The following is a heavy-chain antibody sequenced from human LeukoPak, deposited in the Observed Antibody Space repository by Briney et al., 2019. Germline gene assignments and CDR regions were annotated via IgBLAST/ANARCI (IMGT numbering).Heavy chain of an antibody. Sequence: GASVKVSCKASGYTFTNYDMNWVRQAPGQGLEWMGWINTNTGNPTYAQGFTGRFVFSLDTSVSTAYLQISSLKAEDTAVYYCARDLFEEGDHVKWLRSIRERTGAFDIWGQGTMVTVSS. V-gene: IGHV7-4-1*02. CDR3: ARDLFEEGDHVKWLRSIRERTGAFDI. J-gene: IGHJ3*02. CDR1: GYTFTNYD. CDR2: INTNTGNP. D-gene: IGHD5-12*01.